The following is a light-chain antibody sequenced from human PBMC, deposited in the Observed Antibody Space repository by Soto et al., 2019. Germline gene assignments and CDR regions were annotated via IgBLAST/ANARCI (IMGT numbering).Light chain of an antibody. CDR1: QDISNY. CDR2: ATS. V-gene: IGKV1-27*01. Sequence: DIQMTQSPSSLSASVGGRVSITCRASQDISNYIAWYQQKPGKVPKLLIYATSTLQSGVPSRFSGRVSGTDFTLTISSLQPEDAATYYCQKYNSVPYTFGQGTKLEI. CDR3: QKYNSVPYT. J-gene: IGKJ2*01.